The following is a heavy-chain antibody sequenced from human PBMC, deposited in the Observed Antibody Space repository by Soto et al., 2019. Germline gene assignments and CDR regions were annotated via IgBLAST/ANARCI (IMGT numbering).Heavy chain of an antibody. J-gene: IGHJ5*01. CDR1: GFTLSDYE. D-gene: IGHD6-13*01. CDR2: IATAGDT. V-gene: IGHV3-13*01. CDR3: LRTGGNRIAAAGAYWIDS. Sequence: EVQLVASGGGLVQPGGSMRLSCAASGFTLSDYEMHWVRQLTGKGLEWVSAIATAGDTFYSGSVKGPFTISRENAKNSLYLQMNSLRVEDTAVYYCLRTGGNRIAAAGAYWIDSWGHGTLVTVSS.